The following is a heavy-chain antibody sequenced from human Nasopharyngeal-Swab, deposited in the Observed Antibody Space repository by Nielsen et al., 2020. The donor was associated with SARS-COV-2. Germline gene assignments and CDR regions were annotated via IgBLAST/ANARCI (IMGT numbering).Heavy chain of an antibody. J-gene: IGHJ4*02. D-gene: IGHD3-10*01. V-gene: IGHV3-21*01. CDR2: ISSSSAYI. Sequence: GAPLKISCAASGFTFNTYSMNWVRQAPGKGLEWVSSISSSSAYIYYADSVKGRFTISRDNAKNSLYLQMNSLRAEDTAVYYCAKDYYGSGGAYYFDYWGQGTLVTVSS. CDR1: GFTFNTYS. CDR3: AKDYYGSGGAYYFDY.